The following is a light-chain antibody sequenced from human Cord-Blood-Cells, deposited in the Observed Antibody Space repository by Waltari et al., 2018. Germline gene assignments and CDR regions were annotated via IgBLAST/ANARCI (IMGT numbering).Light chain of an antibody. CDR1: ALPKQY. CDR2: KDR. CDR3: QSADSSGTVV. J-gene: IGLJ2*01. V-gene: IGLV3-25*03. Sequence: SYELTQPPSVSVSPGQTARITCSGDALPKQYAYWSQQKPGQAPVLVIYKDRERPSGIPERFSGSSSGTTVTLTISGVQAEDEADYYCQSADSSGTVVFGGGTKLTVL.